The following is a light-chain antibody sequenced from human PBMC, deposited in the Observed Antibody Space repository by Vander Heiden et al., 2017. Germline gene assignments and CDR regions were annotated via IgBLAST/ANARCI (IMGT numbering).Light chain of an antibody. V-gene: IGLV2-14*01. J-gene: IGLJ3*02. CDR1: SSDVGGYNY. Sequence: QSALTQPASVSGSPGQSITISCTGTSSDVGGYNYVSWYQKHPGKAPKLMIYDVSTRPSGVSNRFSGSKFGNTASLTISGLQAEDEADYYCSSYTSSSTLVFGGGTKLTVL. CDR2: DVS. CDR3: SSYTSSSTLV.